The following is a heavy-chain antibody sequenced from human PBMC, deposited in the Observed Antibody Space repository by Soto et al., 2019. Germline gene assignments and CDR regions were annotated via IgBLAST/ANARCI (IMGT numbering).Heavy chain of an antibody. D-gene: IGHD3-10*01. CDR1: GFTFSSYA. Sequence: GVSLRLSCAASGFTFSSYAMHWVRQSPGKGLEWVAVISYDGSNKYYADSVKGRFTISRDNSKNTLYLQMNSLRAEDTAVYYCETGIYYYGSETYGMHVCGPRTTVTVSS. J-gene: IGHJ6*02. CDR3: ETGIYYYGSETYGMHV. CDR2: ISYDGSNK. V-gene: IGHV3-30-3*01.